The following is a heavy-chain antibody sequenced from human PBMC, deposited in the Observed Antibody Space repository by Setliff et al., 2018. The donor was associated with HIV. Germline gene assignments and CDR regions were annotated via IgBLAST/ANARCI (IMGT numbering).Heavy chain of an antibody. CDR3: ARDYLHVFDI. Sequence: GASVKVSCKASGGTFSTYAVSWVRQAPGQGLEWMGSIFPILAITNYAQKFQGRVTITTDESTSTAYMELSSLRSEDTAVYYCARDYLHVFDIWGRGTQVTVSS. J-gene: IGHJ2*01. CDR1: GGTFSTYA. V-gene: IGHV1-69*04. D-gene: IGHD2-15*01. CDR2: IFPILAIT.